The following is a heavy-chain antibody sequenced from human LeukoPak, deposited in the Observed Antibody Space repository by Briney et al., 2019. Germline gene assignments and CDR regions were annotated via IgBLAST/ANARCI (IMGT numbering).Heavy chain of an antibody. CDR3: ARGTPGIAAAGPYYYYMDV. Sequence: SVKVSCKASGGTFSSYAISWVRQAPGQGLEWMGGIIPIFGTANYAQKFQGRVTITTDESTSTAYMELSSLRSEDTAVYYCARGTPGIAAAGPYYYYMDVWGKGTTVTVSS. D-gene: IGHD6-13*01. CDR2: IIPIFGTA. V-gene: IGHV1-69*05. J-gene: IGHJ6*03. CDR1: GGTFSSYA.